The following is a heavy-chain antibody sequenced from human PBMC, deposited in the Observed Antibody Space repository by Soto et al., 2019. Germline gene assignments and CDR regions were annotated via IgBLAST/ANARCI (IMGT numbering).Heavy chain of an antibody. Sequence: EVQLLESGGGLVQPGGSLRLSCAASGFTFSSYAISWVLQAPGKGLEWVSAISRSGNSTYYAGSVKGRFTISRDNSKNTLSLQMNSLRAGDTAVYYCAKFSGYSPGYWGQGTLVTVSS. D-gene: IGHD5-18*01. V-gene: IGHV3-23*01. J-gene: IGHJ4*02. CDR2: ISRSGNST. CDR1: GFTFSSYA. CDR3: AKFSGYSPGY.